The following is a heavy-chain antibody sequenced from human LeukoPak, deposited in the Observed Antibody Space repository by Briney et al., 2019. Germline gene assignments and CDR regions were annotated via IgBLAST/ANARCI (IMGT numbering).Heavy chain of an antibody. D-gene: IGHD2-15*01. CDR2: IIPSDGFT. CDR3: ARGRCSGGRCYEPHNWFDP. V-gene: IGHV1-46*01. J-gene: IGHJ5*02. Sequence: ASVKVSCKASGYTFSTYYVHWVRQAPGQGLEWMGMIIPSDGFTSYAQKFQGRVTMTRDMSTSTVYMELSSLRSEDTAVYYCARGRCSGGRCYEPHNWFDPWGQGTLVTVSS. CDR1: GYTFSTYY.